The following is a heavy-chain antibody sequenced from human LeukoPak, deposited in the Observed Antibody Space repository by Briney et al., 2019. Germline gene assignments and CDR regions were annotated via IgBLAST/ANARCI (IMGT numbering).Heavy chain of an antibody. D-gene: IGHD3-22*01. V-gene: IGHV3-30-3*01. Sequence: GGSLRLSCAASGFTFTNSAMHWVRQAPGKGLEWVAVISYDGSNKYCADSVKGRFTISRDNSKNTLYLQMNSLRAEDTAVYYCAAGYGSYYYYPMDVWGQGTLVTVSS. CDR1: GFTFTNSA. CDR2: ISYDGSNK. CDR3: AAGYGSYYYYPMDV. J-gene: IGHJ4*02.